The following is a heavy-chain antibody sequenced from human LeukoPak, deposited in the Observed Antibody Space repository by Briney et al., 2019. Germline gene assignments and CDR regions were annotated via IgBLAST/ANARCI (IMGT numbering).Heavy chain of an antibody. CDR3: ARVGYYESSGYYEY. V-gene: IGHV1-2*06. CDR1: GYTLTDYY. D-gene: IGHD3-22*01. CDR2: INPNSGGT. J-gene: IGHJ4*02. Sequence: ASVKVSCKASGYTLTDYYMHWVRQAPGQGLEWMGRINPNSGGTNYAQKFQGRVTMTRDTSISTVYMELSRLRSADTAVYYCARVGYYESSGYYEYWGQGTLVTVSS.